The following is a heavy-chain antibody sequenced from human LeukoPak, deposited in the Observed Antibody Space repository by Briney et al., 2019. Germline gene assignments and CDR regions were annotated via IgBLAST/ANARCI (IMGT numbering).Heavy chain of an antibody. CDR1: GFTFSDYY. CDR2: ISSSSTYT. Sequence: PGGSLRLSCAASGFTFSDYYMSWIRQAPGKGLEWVSYISSSSTYTNYADSVKGRFTISKDNAKNSLHLQMNSLRAEDTAVYYCARDLHYDSSGYYQDWGQGTLVTVSS. CDR3: ARDLHYDSSGYYQD. V-gene: IGHV3-11*05. J-gene: IGHJ4*02. D-gene: IGHD3-22*01.